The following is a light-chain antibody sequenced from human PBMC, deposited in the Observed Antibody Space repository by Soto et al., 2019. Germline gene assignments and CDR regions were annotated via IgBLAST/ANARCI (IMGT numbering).Light chain of an antibody. CDR2: GST. J-gene: IGLJ1*01. V-gene: IGLV1-40*01. CDR1: RSNIGGGYD. CDR3: QSYDSSLTTYV. Sequence: QSVRTQPPSVSGAPGQRVIISCTGSRSNIGGGYDVHWYRQLPGPAPHLLISGSTNRPSGTPDRFSGSKSGTSASLAITGLQAEDEADYYCQSYDSSLTTYVFGTGTKVTVL.